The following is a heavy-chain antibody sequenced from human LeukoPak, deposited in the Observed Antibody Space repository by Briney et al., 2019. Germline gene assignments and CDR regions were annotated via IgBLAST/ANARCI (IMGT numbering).Heavy chain of an antibody. CDR1: GFTFSYYW. CDR3: AKLPDPYSSSWRDDAFDI. J-gene: IGHJ3*02. CDR2: IKEDGSEK. Sequence: GGSLRLSCAASGFTFSYYWMSWVRQAPGKGLEWVANIKEDGSEKNYVDSVKGRFTMSRDNAKNSLYLQMNSLRAEDTAVYYCAKLPDPYSSSWRDDAFDIWGQGTMVTVSS. D-gene: IGHD6-13*01. V-gene: IGHV3-7*03.